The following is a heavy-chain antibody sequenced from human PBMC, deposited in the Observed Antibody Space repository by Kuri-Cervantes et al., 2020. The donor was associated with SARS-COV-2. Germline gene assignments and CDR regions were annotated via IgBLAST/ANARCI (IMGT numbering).Heavy chain of an antibody. D-gene: IGHD6-19*01. V-gene: IGHV4-39*01. CDR1: GGSISSSRYY. CDR3: ARHGPWSSVWYYFDY. J-gene: IGHJ4*02. CDR2: FYYSGST. Sequence: SETLSLTCTVSGGSISSSRYYWGWIRQPPGKGLEGIGRFYYSGSTYYNPYLKSRVTISVDTCKNQSSPKLSSVTAADTAVYYGARHGPWSSVWYYFDYWGQGTLVTVSS.